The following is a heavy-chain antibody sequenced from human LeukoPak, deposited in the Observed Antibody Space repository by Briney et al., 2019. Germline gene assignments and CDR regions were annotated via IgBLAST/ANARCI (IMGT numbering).Heavy chain of an antibody. J-gene: IGHJ4*02. CDR1: GFTFSRFW. V-gene: IGHV3-7*04. CDR2: IKQDGSEK. Sequence: GGSLRLSCAASGFTFSRFWMSWVRQAPGKGLEWVANIKQDGSEKYYVDSVKGRFTISRDNAKNSLYLQMNGLRAEDTAVFYCARDGTYTDYDPDFDIWGQGTLVTVSS. CDR3: ARDGTYTDYDPDFDI. D-gene: IGHD5-12*01.